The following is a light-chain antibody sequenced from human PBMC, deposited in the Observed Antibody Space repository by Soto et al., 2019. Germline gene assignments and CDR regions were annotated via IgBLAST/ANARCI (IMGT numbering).Light chain of an antibody. CDR1: SSNIGAGYD. V-gene: IGLV1-40*01. CDR2: GNS. Sequence: QSVLTQPPSVSGAPGQRITSSCTGSSSNIGAGYDVHWYKQLPGTAPKLLIYGNSNRPSGVPDRFSGSKSGTSASLAITWLQAEDEADYYCQSYDSSPSVVFGGGTKVTVL. CDR3: QSYDSSPSVV. J-gene: IGLJ2*01.